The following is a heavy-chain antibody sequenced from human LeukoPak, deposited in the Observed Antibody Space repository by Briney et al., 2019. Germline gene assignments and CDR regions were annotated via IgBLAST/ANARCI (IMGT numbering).Heavy chain of an antibody. CDR1: GYTFTSNG. CDR3: ATSLSSLAELRDN. Sequence: ASVKVSCNASGYTFTSNGVSWVRQAPGQGLEWMGWISAYNGNTNYAQKLQGRVTMTTDTSTSTAYMELRSLRSDDTAVYYCATSLSSLAELRDNWGQGTLVTVSS. D-gene: IGHD1-7*01. CDR2: ISAYNGNT. J-gene: IGHJ4*02. V-gene: IGHV1-18*01.